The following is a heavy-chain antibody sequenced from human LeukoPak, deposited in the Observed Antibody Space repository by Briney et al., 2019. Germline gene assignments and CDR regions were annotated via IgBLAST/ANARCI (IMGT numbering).Heavy chain of an antibody. V-gene: IGHV1-46*01. D-gene: IGHD1-26*01. J-gene: IGHJ4*02. Sequence: ASVKVSCKASGYSFTSHYMHWVRQAPGQGLEWMGIINPSGGSTSYAQKFQGRVTMTRDTSTSTVYMELSSLRSEDTAVYYCARGLVGATAIDYWGQGTLVTVSS. CDR3: ARGLVGATAIDY. CDR2: INPSGGST. CDR1: GYSFTSHY.